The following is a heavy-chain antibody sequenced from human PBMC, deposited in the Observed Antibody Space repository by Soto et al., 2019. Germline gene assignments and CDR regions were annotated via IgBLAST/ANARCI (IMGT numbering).Heavy chain of an antibody. CDR2: IYTGGTT. Sequence: EVQLVESGGGLIQPGGSLRLSCVVSGFTVSSSNYMSWVRQAPGKGLEWVSVIYTGGTTYYADSVKGRFTISRDNSKNTRYLQMNSLRAEDTAVYYCHGYGYWGQGTLVTVSS. J-gene: IGHJ4*02. CDR3: HGYGY. D-gene: IGHD5-12*01. V-gene: IGHV3-53*01. CDR1: GFTVSSSNY.